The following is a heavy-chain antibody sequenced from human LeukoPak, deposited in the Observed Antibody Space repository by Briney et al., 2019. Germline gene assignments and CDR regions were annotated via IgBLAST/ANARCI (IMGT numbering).Heavy chain of an antibody. V-gene: IGHV3-23*01. CDR1: GFTFSNYA. Sequence: GGSLRLSCAASGFTFSNYAMSWVRQAPGKGLEWVSAIGGSGGSTYYADSVKGRFTISRDNAKNSLYLQMNSLRDEDTAVYYCARDSRRIAGSYYYGMDVWGQGTTVTVSS. CDR3: ARDSRRIAGSYYYGMDV. D-gene: IGHD6-13*01. CDR2: IGGSGGST. J-gene: IGHJ6*02.